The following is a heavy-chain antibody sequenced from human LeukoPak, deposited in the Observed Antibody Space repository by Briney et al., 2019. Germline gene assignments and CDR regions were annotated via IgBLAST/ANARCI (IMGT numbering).Heavy chain of an antibody. V-gene: IGHV3-23*01. CDR1: GFTFSSYA. Sequence: GGSLRLSCAASGFTFSSYAMSWVRQAPGKGLEWISAISGSGGSTYYADSVKGRFTISRDNSKNTLYLQMNSLRAEDTAVYYCAKGATLIVVVTASDYWGQGTLVTVSS. CDR3: AKGATLIVVVTASDY. CDR2: ISGSGGST. J-gene: IGHJ4*02. D-gene: IGHD2-21*02.